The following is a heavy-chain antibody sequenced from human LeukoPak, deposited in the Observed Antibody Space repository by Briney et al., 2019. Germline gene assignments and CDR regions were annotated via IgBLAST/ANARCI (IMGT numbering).Heavy chain of an antibody. CDR2: ISSSSSYI. CDR3: AAHMDV. CDR1: GFTFSSYS. Sequence: GGSLRLSCAASGFTFSSYSMNWVRQAPGKGLEWVSSISSSSSYIYYADSAKGRFTISRDNAKNSLYLQMNSLRAEDTAVYYCAAHMDVWGQGTTVTVSS. V-gene: IGHV3-21*01. J-gene: IGHJ6*02.